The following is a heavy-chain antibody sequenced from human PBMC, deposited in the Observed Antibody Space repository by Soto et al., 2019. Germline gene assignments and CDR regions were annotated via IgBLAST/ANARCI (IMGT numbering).Heavy chain of an antibody. CDR1: GGTFRTSA. CDR2: IMPVFPTP. Sequence: QVQLVQSGAEVKKPGSSVKVSCKTSGGTFRTSAISWVRQAPGQGLEWMGGIMPVFPTPDYAQKFQGRVTIIAGEPTSTASLALSSLRSEATAVYYCARDKDRQQFGGNYYYIMEVWGQGTTVTVSS. J-gene: IGHJ6*01. V-gene: IGHV1-69*12. CDR3: ARDKDRQQFGGNYYYIMEV. D-gene: IGHD3-16*01.